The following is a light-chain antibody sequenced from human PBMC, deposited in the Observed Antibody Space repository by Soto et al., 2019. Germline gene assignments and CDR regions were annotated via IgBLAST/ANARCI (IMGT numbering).Light chain of an antibody. Sequence: QLVLTQSPSASASLGASVKLTCTLSSGHSSYSIAWHQQQPEKGPRYLMKVNSDGSRSKGYGIPDRFSGSSSGTERYLTISSLQSEDEADCYCQTSDTGINVVFGGGTKLTVL. CDR1: SGHSSYS. CDR2: VNSDGSR. CDR3: QTSDTGINVV. J-gene: IGLJ2*01. V-gene: IGLV4-69*01.